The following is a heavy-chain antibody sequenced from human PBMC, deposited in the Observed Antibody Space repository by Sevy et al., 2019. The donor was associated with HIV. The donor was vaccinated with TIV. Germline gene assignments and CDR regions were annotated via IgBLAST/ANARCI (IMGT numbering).Heavy chain of an antibody. D-gene: IGHD3-22*01. V-gene: IGHV4-59*01. CDR2: IYYSGST. CDR1: GGSISSYY. Sequence: SETLSLTYTVSGGSISSYYWSWIRQPPGKGLEWIGYIYYSGSTNYNPSLKSRVTISVDTSKNQFSLKLSSVTAADTAVYYCARIDYYDSSGYFDYWGQGTLVTVSS. J-gene: IGHJ4*02. CDR3: ARIDYYDSSGYFDY.